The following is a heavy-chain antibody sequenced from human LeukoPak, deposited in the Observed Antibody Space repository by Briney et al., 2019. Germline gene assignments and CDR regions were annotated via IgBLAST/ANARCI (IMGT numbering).Heavy chain of an antibody. D-gene: IGHD6-6*01. J-gene: IGHJ4*02. CDR2: IYPGGSDT. CDR1: GSSFTSYW. Sequence: GESLKISCKASGSSFTSYWIACVRQMPGKGLEYMGFIYPGGSDTRCSPSFEGQVTISADKSITTAYLQWSSLKAWDTAIYYCARHVTYSSTSSYFDYWGQGTLVTVSS. V-gene: IGHV5-51*01. CDR3: ARHVTYSSTSSYFDY.